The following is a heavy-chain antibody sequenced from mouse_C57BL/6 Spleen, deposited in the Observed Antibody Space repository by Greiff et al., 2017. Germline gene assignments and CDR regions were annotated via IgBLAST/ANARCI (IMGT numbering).Heavy chain of an antibody. D-gene: IGHD4-1*01. CDR3: ARRDWDDAMDY. CDR1: GYAFSSYW. J-gene: IGHJ4*01. Sequence: VQLQQPGAELVKPGASVKISCKASGYAFSSYWMNWVKQRPGKGLEWIGQIYPGDGDTNYNGKFKGKATLTADKSSSTAYMQLSSLTSEDSAVYFCARRDWDDAMDYWGQGTSVTVSS. V-gene: IGHV1-80*01. CDR2: IYPGDGDT.